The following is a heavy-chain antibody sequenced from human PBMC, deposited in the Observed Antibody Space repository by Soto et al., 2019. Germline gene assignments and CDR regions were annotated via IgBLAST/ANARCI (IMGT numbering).Heavy chain of an antibody. CDR1: AYTFTSYA. CDR2: INAGNGNT. J-gene: IGHJ5*02. V-gene: IGHV1-3*01. Sequence: ASVKVSCKASAYTFTSYAMHCLRQAPGQRLEWMGWINAGNGNTKYSQKFQGRVTITRDTSASTAYMELSSLRSEDTAVYYCARARARSWFDPWGQGTLVTVSS. CDR3: ARARARSWFDP.